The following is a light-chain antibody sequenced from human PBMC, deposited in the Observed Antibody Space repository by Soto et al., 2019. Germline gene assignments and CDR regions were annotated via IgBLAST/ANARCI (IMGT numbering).Light chain of an antibody. Sequence: QSALTQPPSASGTPGQRVTISCSGSYSNIGRNPVIWYQQHPGTAPKLLIYSNDDRPSGVPDRFYGYKSGSSASLAISGLQSEDEADYYCAAWDDSISAWVFGGGTKLTVL. CDR1: YSNIGRNP. CDR2: SND. J-gene: IGLJ3*02. CDR3: AAWDDSISAWV. V-gene: IGLV1-44*01.